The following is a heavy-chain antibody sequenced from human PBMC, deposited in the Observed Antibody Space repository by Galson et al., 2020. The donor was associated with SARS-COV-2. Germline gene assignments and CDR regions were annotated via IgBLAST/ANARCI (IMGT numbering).Heavy chain of an antibody. Sequence: GESLKISCGASGFPFSTYYMHWVRQAPGQGPEWMGFINASRRSTSYAQKFQGRVTMTRDRSTGTVYMELSSVTSEDTAVYYCTFSPHHDNSGSGAFDIWGQGTKVTVSS. J-gene: IGHJ3*02. CDR1: GFPFSTYY. CDR2: INASRRST. CDR3: TFSPHHDNSGSGAFDI. V-gene: IGHV1-46*01. D-gene: IGHD3-22*01.